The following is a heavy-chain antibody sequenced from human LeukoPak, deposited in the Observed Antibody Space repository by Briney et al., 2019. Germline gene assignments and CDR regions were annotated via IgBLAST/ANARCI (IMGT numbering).Heavy chain of an antibody. D-gene: IGHD4-17*01. V-gene: IGHV4-39*01. CDR1: GGSISSSSYY. CDR2: IYYSGST. J-gene: IGHJ4*02. CDR3: ASDYGDYYFDY. Sequence: SETLSLTCTVSGGSISSSSYYWGWIRQATGKGLDWIGSIYYSGSTYYNPSLKSRVTISVDTSKNQFSLKLSSVTAADTAVYYCASDYGDYYFDYWGQGTLVTVSS.